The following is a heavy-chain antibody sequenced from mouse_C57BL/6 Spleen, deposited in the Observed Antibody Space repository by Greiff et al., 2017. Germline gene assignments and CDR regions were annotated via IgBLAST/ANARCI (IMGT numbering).Heavy chain of an antibody. Sequence: EVQLVEPGGGLVQPGGSLKLSCAASGFTFSDYYMYWVRQTPEKRLEWVAYISNGGGSTYYPDPVKGRFTISRDNTKNTLYLQGSRLKTEDTAMYYCAGQQGDWYFDDWGKGTTVTVSS. J-gene: IGHJ1*03. CDR3: AGQQGDWYFDD. CDR2: ISNGGGST. CDR1: GFTFSDYY. V-gene: IGHV5-12*01.